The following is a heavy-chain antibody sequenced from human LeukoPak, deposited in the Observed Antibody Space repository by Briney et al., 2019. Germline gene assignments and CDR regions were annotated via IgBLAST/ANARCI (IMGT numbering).Heavy chain of an antibody. V-gene: IGHV3-30*18. CDR1: GFTFSSYG. D-gene: IGHD3-22*01. CDR2: ISYDGSNK. CDR3: AKVPNLCITMIVVVKAPDY. Sequence: GRSLRLSCAASGFTFSSYGMHWVRQAPGKGLEWVAVISYDGSNKYYADSVKGRFTISRDNSKNTLYLQMNSLRAEDTAVYYCAKVPNLCITMIVVVKAPDYWGQGTLVTVSS. J-gene: IGHJ4*02.